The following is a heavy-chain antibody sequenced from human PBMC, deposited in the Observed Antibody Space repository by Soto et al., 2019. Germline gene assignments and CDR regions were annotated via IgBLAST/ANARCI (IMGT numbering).Heavy chain of an antibody. CDR2: ISSSSSNI. CDR3: ASDRSLGSNWYYYLES. Sequence: PGGSLRLSCASSWFTFITRAMTWVRQFPGRGLEWVSYISSSSSNIVHADSVKGRFTVSRDNATNSLYLQMNSLRDEDTAVYYCASDRSLGSNWYYYLESWGQGTLVTVSS. V-gene: IGHV3-48*02. J-gene: IGHJ4*02. CDR1: WFTFITRA. D-gene: IGHD3-16*01.